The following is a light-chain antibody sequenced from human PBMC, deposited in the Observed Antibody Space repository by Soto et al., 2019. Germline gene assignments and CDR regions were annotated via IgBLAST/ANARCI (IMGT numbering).Light chain of an antibody. V-gene: IGKV3-20*01. Sequence: EIVLTQSPGTLSLSPGERATLSCRASQSLSSSYLAWYQQKPGQAPRLLIYGASNRATGIPDRFSGSGSGTYFTLTISRLEPEDFAVYYCQQYGSSPPYAFGQGTKLEIK. CDR3: QQYGSSPPYA. J-gene: IGKJ2*01. CDR1: QSLSSSY. CDR2: GAS.